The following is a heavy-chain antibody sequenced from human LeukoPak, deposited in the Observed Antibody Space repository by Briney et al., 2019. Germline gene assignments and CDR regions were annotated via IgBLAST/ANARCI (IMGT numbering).Heavy chain of an antibody. D-gene: IGHD6-6*01. CDR2: INPNSGGT. Sequence: GASVKVSCKASGYTFTDYCMHWVRQAPGQGLEWMGWINPNSGGTNFAQKFQGRVAMTRDTSISTAYMELSSLRSDDTAVYYCARARWQLVPYFDSWGQGTLVTVSS. V-gene: IGHV1-2*02. CDR1: GYTFTDYC. CDR3: ARARWQLVPYFDS. J-gene: IGHJ4*02.